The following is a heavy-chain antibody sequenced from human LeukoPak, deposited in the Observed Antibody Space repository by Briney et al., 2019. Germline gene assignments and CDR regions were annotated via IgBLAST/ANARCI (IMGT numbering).Heavy chain of an antibody. D-gene: IGHD3-22*01. CDR2: IIPIFGTA. Sequence: ASVKVSCKASGGTFSSYAISWVRQAPGQGLEWMGGIIPIFGTANYAQKFQGRATITADKSTSTAYMELSSLRSEDTAVYYCAAYYYDSSGYYYQFDYWGQGTLVTVSS. CDR1: GGTFSSYA. V-gene: IGHV1-69*06. CDR3: AAYYYDSSGYYYQFDY. J-gene: IGHJ4*02.